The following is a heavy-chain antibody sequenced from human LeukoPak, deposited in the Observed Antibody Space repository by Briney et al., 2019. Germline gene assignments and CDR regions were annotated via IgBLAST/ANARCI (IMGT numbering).Heavy chain of an antibody. V-gene: IGHV3-74*01. CDR1: GSTLSNYW. CDR2: IFGDGSRT. J-gene: IGHJ4*02. D-gene: IGHD1-26*01. Sequence: GGSLRLSCAASGSTLSNYWMHWVRQAPGQGLVWVSLIFGDGSRTNYADSVKGRFTVSRDNSKNTLYLQMNSLRAEDTAVYYCTRSPSLGGNYWGFDYWGQGTLVTVSS. CDR3: TRSPSLGGNYWGFDY.